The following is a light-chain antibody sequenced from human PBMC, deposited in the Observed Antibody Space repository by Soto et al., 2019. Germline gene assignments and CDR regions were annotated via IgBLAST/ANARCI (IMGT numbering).Light chain of an antibody. J-gene: IGKJ1*01. V-gene: IGKV3-15*01. CDR2: GAS. Sequence: EIVMTQSPATLSVSPGERATLSCRASQSVSSNLAWYQQKPGQAPRLLIYGASTRATGIPARFSGSGSGTEFTLTISSLQSEDFAVYYCQHYNNWPRTFGQGTKVGI. CDR1: QSVSSN. CDR3: QHYNNWPRT.